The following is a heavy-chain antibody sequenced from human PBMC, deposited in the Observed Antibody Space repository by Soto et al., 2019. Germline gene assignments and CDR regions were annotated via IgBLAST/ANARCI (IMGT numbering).Heavy chain of an antibody. V-gene: IGHV3-30*18. J-gene: IGHJ4*02. D-gene: IGHD3-22*01. Sequence: PGGPLRVSCPASVFPFGSYGMNWVREAPGKGLEWVAIISYDGSTKHYVDSVKGRFTISRDNSKNTLFLQMSSLRFEDTAVYYCTKLAYDGSGSTNPHFDSWGQGTPVTVSS. CDR2: ISYDGSTK. CDR3: TKLAYDGSGSTNPHFDS. CDR1: VFPFGSYG.